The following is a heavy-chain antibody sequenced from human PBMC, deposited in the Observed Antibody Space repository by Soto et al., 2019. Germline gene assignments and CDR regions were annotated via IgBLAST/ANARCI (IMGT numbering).Heavy chain of an antibody. CDR2: ISGSGGST. J-gene: IGHJ4*02. CDR3: AKDPIVVVTATPDY. D-gene: IGHD2-21*02. CDR1: GFTFSSYA. V-gene: IGHV3-23*01. Sequence: EVQLLESGGGLVQPGGSLRLSCAASGFTFSSYAMSWVRQAPGKGLEWVSAISGSGGSTYYADSVKGRFTISRENSKNTLYLQMNSLRAEDTAVYYCAKDPIVVVTATPDYWGQGTLVTVSS.